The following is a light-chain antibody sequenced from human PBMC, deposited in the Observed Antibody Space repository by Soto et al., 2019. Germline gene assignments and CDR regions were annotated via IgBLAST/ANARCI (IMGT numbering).Light chain of an antibody. CDR1: SSIIGAGYD. V-gene: IGLV1-40*01. J-gene: IGLJ2*01. CDR2: GNS. CDR3: QSYDSSLSGYVV. Sequence: QAVVTQPPSVSGAPGQRVTISCTGSSSIIGAGYDVHWYQQLPGTAPKLLIYGNSNRPSGVPDRFSGSKSGTSASLAITGLQAEDDADYYCQSYDSSLSGYVVFGGGTQLTVL.